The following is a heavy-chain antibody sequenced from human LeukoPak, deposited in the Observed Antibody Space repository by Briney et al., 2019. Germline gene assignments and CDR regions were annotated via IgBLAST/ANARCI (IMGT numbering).Heavy chain of an antibody. CDR2: ISGSGGST. V-gene: IGHV3-23*01. J-gene: IGHJ4*02. CDR1: GFTFSSYA. D-gene: IGHD3-3*01. Sequence: RPGGSLRLSCAASGFTFSSYAMSWVRQAPGKGLEWVSAISGSGGSTYYADSVKGRFTISRDNSKNTLYLQMNSLRSEDTAVYYCAKISMVFGVVIISFGHFDYWGQGTLVTVSS. CDR3: AKISMVFGVVIISFGHFDY.